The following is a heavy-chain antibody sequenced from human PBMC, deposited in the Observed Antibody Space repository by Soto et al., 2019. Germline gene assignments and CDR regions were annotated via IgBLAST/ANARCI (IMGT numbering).Heavy chain of an antibody. Sequence: QVQLVESGGGVVQPGRSLRLSCAASGFTFSNYAMHWVRQAPGKGLECVAVISYNGGNRFYRDYVKGRFTISRDNSKNAVHLQMVSLRYDDAAVYYSARGDREDTAVVTGVRPVEYGVDVWGQGTTVTVSS. CDR1: GFTFSNYA. V-gene: IGHV3-30*04. CDR2: ISYNGGNR. CDR3: ARGDREDTAVVTGVRPVEYGVDV. J-gene: IGHJ6*02. D-gene: IGHD2-15*01.